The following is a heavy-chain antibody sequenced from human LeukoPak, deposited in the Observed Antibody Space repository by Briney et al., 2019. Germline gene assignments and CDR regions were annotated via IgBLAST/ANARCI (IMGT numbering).Heavy chain of an antibody. V-gene: IGHV1-69*04. J-gene: IGHJ5*02. Sequence: SVKVSCKASGGTFSSYAIIWVRQAPGQGLEWMGRIIPIFGIANYAQKFQGRVTITADHSTSTAYMELSSLRSEDTAVYYCARNYGSGTGWFDPWGQGTLVTVSS. D-gene: IGHD3-10*01. CDR2: IIPIFGIA. CDR3: ARNYGSGTGWFDP. CDR1: GGTFSSYA.